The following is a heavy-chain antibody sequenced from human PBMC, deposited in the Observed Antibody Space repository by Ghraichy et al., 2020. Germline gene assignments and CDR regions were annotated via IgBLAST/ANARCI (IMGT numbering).Heavy chain of an antibody. CDR1: GFTFSSYA. Sequence: GESLNISCAASGFTFSSYAMSWVRQAPGKGLEWVSAISGSGGSTYYADSVKGRFTISRDNSKNTLYLQMNSLRAEDTAVYYCATPGYSSGWYSEYFQHWGQGTLVTVSS. V-gene: IGHV3-23*01. D-gene: IGHD6-19*01. CDR2: ISGSGGST. CDR3: ATPGYSSGWYSEYFQH. J-gene: IGHJ1*01.